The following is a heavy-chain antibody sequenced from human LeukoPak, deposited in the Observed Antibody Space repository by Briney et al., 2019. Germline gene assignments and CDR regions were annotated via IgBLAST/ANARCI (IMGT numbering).Heavy chain of an antibody. CDR1: GFTFSSYA. CDR2: ISSRSSSI. Sequence: GGSLRLSCAASGFTFSSYAMSWVRQAPGKGLEWVSSISSRSSSIYYADSVKGRFTISRDNAKNSLYLQMNSLRAEDTAVYYCARDVVDWEYFDYWGQGTLVTVSS. V-gene: IGHV3-21*01. J-gene: IGHJ4*02. D-gene: IGHD2-21*01. CDR3: ARDVVDWEYFDY.